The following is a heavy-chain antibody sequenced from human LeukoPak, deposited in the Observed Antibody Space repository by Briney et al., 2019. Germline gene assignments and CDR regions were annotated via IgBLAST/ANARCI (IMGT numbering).Heavy chain of an antibody. CDR2: ISGSGST. V-gene: IGHV3-23*01. CDR3: AKDSPYAYYGSGSYWDY. D-gene: IGHD3-10*01. CDR1: GFTFSSYA. Sequence: GGSLRLSCAASGFTFSSYAMSWVRQAPGKGLEWVSAISGSGSTYYADSVKGRFTISRDNSKNTLYLQMNSLRAEDTAVYYCAKDSPYAYYGSGSYWDYWGQGTLVTVSS. J-gene: IGHJ4*02.